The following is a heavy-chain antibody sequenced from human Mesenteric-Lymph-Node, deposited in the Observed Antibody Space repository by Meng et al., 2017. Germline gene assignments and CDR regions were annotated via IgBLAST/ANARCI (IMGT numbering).Heavy chain of an antibody. Sequence: GGSLRLSCEASGFTFKTYEINWVRQAPGKGLEWVAYISGSGTTIFYADSVKGRFTISRDNAKNSLYLQMNTLRADDTAVYYCARDRWEVRTPQGPIDFWGQGTPVTVSS. CDR3: ARDRWEVRTPQGPIDF. CDR2: ISGSGTTI. CDR1: GFTFKTYE. V-gene: IGHV3-48*03. J-gene: IGHJ4*02. D-gene: IGHD1-26*01.